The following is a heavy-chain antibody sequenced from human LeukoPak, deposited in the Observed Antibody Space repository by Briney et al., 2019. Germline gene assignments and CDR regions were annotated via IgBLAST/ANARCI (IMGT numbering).Heavy chain of an antibody. Sequence: PGGSLRLSCAAPGFTFSSYGMHWVRQAPGKGLEWVAVISYDGSNKYYADSVKGRFTISRDNSKNTLYLQMNSLRAEDTAVYYCARVDGFHPWGQGTLVTVSS. CDR3: ARVDGFHP. CDR2: ISYDGSNK. V-gene: IGHV3-30*03. CDR1: GFTFSSYG. D-gene: IGHD5-24*01. J-gene: IGHJ5*02.